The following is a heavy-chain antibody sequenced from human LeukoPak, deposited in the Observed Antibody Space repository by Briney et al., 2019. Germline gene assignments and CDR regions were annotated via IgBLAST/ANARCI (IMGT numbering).Heavy chain of an antibody. V-gene: IGHV3-7*01. Sequence: GGSLRLSCAASGFTFSSYWMSWVRQAPGKGLEWVANIKQDGSEKYYVDSVKGRFQMNSLRAEDTAVYYCARDKVVGPSNFDYWGQGTLVTVSS. CDR3: ARDKVVGPSNFDY. D-gene: IGHD1-26*01. CDR1: GFTFSSYW. J-gene: IGHJ4*02. CDR2: IKQDGSEK.